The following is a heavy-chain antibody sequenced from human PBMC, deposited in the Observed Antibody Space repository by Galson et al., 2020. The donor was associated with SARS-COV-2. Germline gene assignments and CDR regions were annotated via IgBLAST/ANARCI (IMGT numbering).Heavy chain of an antibody. CDR3: ARRGIQPKYYYYYYVDV. Sequence: ASVKVSCKASGYTFTSYAMNWVRQAPGQGLEWMGWINTNTGNPTYVQGFTGRFVFSLDTSVSTAYLQISSLKAEDTAVYYCARRGIQPKYYYYYYVDVWGKGTTVTVSS. J-gene: IGHJ6*03. CDR2: INTNTGNP. D-gene: IGHD5-18*01. V-gene: IGHV7-4-1*02. CDR1: GYTFTSYA.